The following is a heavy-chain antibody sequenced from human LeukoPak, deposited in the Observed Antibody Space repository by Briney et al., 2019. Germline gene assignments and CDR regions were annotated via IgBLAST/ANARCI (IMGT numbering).Heavy chain of an antibody. CDR3: ARVQWELYAFDI. J-gene: IGHJ3*02. Sequence: PSETLSLTCTVSGGSISSYYWSWIRQPPGKGLEWIGYIYYSGSTNYNPSLKSRVTISVDTPKNQFSLKLSSVTAADTAVYYCARVQWELYAFDIWGQGTMVTVSS. CDR2: IYYSGST. D-gene: IGHD1-26*01. CDR1: GGSISSYY. V-gene: IGHV4-59*08.